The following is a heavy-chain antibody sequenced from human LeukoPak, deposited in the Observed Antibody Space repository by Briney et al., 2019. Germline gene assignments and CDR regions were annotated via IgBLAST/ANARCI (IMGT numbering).Heavy chain of an antibody. D-gene: IGHD6-13*01. CDR2: TYYRSKWYY. Sequence: SQTLSLTCAISGDSVSSNSAAWNWIRQSPSRGLEWLGRTYYRSKWYYDYAVSVKSRITVNPGTSKNQFSLQLISVTPDDTAVYYCVRELSSSQSDAFDMWGQGTMVTVSS. CDR1: GDSVSSNSAA. CDR3: VRELSSSQSDAFDM. V-gene: IGHV6-1*01. J-gene: IGHJ3*02.